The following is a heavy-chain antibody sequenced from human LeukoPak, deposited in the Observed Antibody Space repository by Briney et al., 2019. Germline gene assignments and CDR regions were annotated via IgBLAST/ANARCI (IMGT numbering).Heavy chain of an antibody. CDR3: ARRDDSSGYHKIFDY. V-gene: IGHV4-38-2*02. J-gene: IGHJ4*02. CDR2: IYYGENT. CDR1: GYSISSGYY. D-gene: IGHD3-22*01. Sequence: SETLSLTCTVAGYSISSGYYWGWIRQPPGKGLEWIGNIYYGENTYYNPSLKSRVTISIDTSKNQFYLKLSSLTAADTAVYYCARRDDSSGYHKIFDYWGPGTLVTVSS.